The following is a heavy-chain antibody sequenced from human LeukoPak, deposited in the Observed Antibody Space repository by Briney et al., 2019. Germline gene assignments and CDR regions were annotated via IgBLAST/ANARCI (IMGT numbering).Heavy chain of an antibody. J-gene: IGHJ5*02. CDR1: GYTFTGYY. D-gene: IGHD6-19*01. V-gene: IGHV1-2*02. CDR2: INPNSGAT. CDR3: AREQQWLVHWFDP. Sequence: ASVKVSCKASGYTFTGYYMHWVRQAPGQGLEWMGWINPNSGATNYAQNFQGRVTMTRDTSISTAYLELSRLRSDDTAVYYCAREQQWLVHWFDPWGQGTLVTVSS.